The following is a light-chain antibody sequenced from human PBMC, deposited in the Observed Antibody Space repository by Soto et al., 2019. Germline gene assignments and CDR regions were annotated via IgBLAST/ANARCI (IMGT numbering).Light chain of an antibody. Sequence: SVPTRHASVSGSPGQSITISCTGTSSDVGSYNLVSWYQQHPGKAPKLMIYEGSKRPSGVSNRFYGSKSGNTASLTISGLQAEDEADYYCWSYAGSSPFSVFGNGTKVTVL. V-gene: IGLV2-23*01. J-gene: IGLJ1*01. CDR2: EGS. CDR3: WSYAGSSPFSV. CDR1: SSDVGSYNL.